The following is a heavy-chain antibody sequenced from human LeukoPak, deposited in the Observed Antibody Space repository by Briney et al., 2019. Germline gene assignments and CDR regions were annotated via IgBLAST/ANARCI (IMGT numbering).Heavy chain of an antibody. CDR1: GYTFTGYY. Sequence: ASVKVSCKASGYTFTGYYMHWVRQAPGQGLEWMGWINPNSGGTNYAQKFQGRVTMTRDTSISTAYMEPSRLRSDDTAEYYCATASRGSYNRFDYWGQGTLVTVSS. CDR3: ATASRGSYNRFDY. CDR2: INPNSGGT. J-gene: IGHJ4*02. V-gene: IGHV1-2*02. D-gene: IGHD1-26*01.